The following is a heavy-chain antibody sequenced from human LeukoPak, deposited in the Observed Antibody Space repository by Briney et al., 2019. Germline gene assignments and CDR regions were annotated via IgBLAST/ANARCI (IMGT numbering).Heavy chain of an antibody. CDR1: GFTFSDYY. CDR3: AKGPSTVTLNFDY. CDR2: ISSSGSTI. V-gene: IGHV3-11*01. D-gene: IGHD4-17*01. Sequence: PGGSLRLSCAASGFTFSDYYMSWIRQAPGKGLEWVSYISSSGSTIYYADSVKGRFTISRDNAKNSLYLQMNSLRAEDTAVYYCAKGPSTVTLNFDYWGQGTLVTVSS. J-gene: IGHJ4*02.